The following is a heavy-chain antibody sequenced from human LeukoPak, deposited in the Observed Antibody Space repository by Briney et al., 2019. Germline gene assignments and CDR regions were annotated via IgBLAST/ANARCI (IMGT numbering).Heavy chain of an antibody. CDR3: AKDIRESTGLGSMDV. CDR1: GFTFSIYA. J-gene: IGHJ6*03. D-gene: IGHD1-14*01. CDR2: ISGGVITT. Sequence: PGGSLRLSCAASGFTFSIYALSWVRQAPGRGLEWVSGISGGVITTYYADSVKGRFTISRDNSKNTLYLQMNSLRAEETAVYYCAKDIRESTGLGSMDVWGKGTTVTVSS. V-gene: IGHV3-23*01.